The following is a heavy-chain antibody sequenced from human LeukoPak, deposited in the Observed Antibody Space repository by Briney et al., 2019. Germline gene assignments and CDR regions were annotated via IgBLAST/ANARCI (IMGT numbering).Heavy chain of an antibody. CDR2: MNPNSGNT. CDR1: GYTFTSYD. V-gene: IGHV1-8*01. J-gene: IGHJ4*02. CDR3: ARVRLLYYYDSSGYYGY. Sequence: ASVKVSRKASGYTFTSYDINWVRQATGQGLEWMGWMNPNSGNTGYAQKFQGRVTMTRNTSISTAYMELSSLRSEDTAVYYCARVRLLYYYDSSGYYGYWGQGTLVTVSS. D-gene: IGHD3-22*01.